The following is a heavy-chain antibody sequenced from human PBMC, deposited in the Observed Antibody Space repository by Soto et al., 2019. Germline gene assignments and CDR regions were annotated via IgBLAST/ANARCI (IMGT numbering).Heavy chain of an antibody. Sequence: QLQLQESGPGLVKPSETLSLTCTVSGGSISSSSYYWGWIRQPPGKGLEWIGSIYYSGSTYYNPSLKSRVTISLDTSKNQFSLKRSSVTAADTAVYYCARHDIVVVVAAGFDYWGQGTLVTVSS. CDR3: ARHDIVVVVAAGFDY. J-gene: IGHJ4*02. CDR1: GGSISSSSYY. D-gene: IGHD2-15*01. CDR2: IYYSGST. V-gene: IGHV4-39*01.